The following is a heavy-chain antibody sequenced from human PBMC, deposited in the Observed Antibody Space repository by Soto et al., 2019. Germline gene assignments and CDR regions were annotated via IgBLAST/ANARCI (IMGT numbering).Heavy chain of an antibody. CDR1: GGSISSSSYY. J-gene: IGHJ4*02. V-gene: IGHV4-39*01. D-gene: IGHD6-13*01. Sequence: QLQLQESGPGLVKPSETLSLTCTVSGGSISSSSYYWGWIRQPPGKGLEWIGSIYYSGSTYYNPSLKRRVTISVDTSKNQFSLKLSSVTAADTAVYYCARPTPSDSSSWPYYFDYWGQGTLVTVSS. CDR2: IYYSGST. CDR3: ARPTPSDSSSWPYYFDY.